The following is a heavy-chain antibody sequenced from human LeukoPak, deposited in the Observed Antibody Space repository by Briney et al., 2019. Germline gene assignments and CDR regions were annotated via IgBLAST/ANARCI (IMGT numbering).Heavy chain of an antibody. V-gene: IGHV3-21*01. CDR3: ARVSSEYSYGHPYFFDY. J-gene: IGHJ4*02. CDR2: ISSSSSYR. CDR1: GFTFSTYS. D-gene: IGHD5-18*01. Sequence: GGSLRLSCAASGFTFSTYSMNWVRQAPGKGLEWVSSISSSSSYRYYADSVKGRFTISRDNAKNSLYLQMNSLRAEDTAVYYCARVSSEYSYGHPYFFDYWGQETLVTVSS.